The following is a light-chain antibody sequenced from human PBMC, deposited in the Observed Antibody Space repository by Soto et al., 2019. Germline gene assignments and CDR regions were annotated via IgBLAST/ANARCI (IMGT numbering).Light chain of an antibody. Sequence: IQMTQSPSSLSASVGDRVTVTCRASQGIGRSLAWYQQKPGKTPKLLISDASNLQSGVPSRFSGSGSGTDFTLTISSLQPEDFATYYCQQSYSIPYTFGQGTKVDIK. CDR1: QGIGRS. CDR2: DAS. J-gene: IGKJ2*01. V-gene: IGKV1-13*02. CDR3: QQSYSIPYT.